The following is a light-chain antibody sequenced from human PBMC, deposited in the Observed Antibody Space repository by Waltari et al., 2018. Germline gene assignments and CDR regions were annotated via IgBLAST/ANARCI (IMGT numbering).Light chain of an antibody. J-gene: IGKJ1*01. CDR2: LGS. CDR3: MQALQTPWT. Sequence: DIGRTQSPLSLPVTPGEPASISCRSSQSLLHSNGYNYLDWYLQKPGQSPQLLIYLGSNRASGVPDRFSGSGSGTDFTLKISRVEAEDVGVYYCMQALQTPWTFGQGTKVEIK. CDR1: QSLLHSNGYNY. V-gene: IGKV2-28*01.